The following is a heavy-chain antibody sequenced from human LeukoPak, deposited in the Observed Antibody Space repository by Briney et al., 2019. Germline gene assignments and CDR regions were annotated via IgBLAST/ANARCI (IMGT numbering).Heavy chain of an antibody. V-gene: IGHV3-30*02. D-gene: IGHD6-19*01. Sequence: GGSLRLSCAASGFTFSSYGMHWVRQAPGKGLEWVAFIRYDGSNKYYADSVKGRFTISRDNSKNTLYLQMNSLRAEDTAVYYCASGWSSSFDYWGQGTVVTVSS. CDR2: IRYDGSNK. CDR3: ASGWSSSFDY. J-gene: IGHJ4*02. CDR1: GFTFSSYG.